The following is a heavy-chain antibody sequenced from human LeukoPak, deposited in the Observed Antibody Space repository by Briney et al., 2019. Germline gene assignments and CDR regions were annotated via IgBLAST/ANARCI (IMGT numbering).Heavy chain of an antibody. CDR3: ARRTSMVRGRYYFDY. CDR2: IYYSGSI. D-gene: IGHD3-10*01. J-gene: IGHJ4*02. CDR1: GGSISSYY. Sequence: SETLSLTCTVSGGSISSYYWSWIRQPPGKGLEWIGYIYYSGSINYNPSLKSRVTISVDTSKNQFSLKLSSVTAADTAVYYCARRTSMVRGRYYFDYWGQGTLVTVSS. V-gene: IGHV4-59*01.